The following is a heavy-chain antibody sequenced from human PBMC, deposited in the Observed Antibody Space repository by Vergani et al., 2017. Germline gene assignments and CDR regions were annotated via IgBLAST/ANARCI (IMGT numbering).Heavy chain of an antibody. Sequence: QVQLQESGPGLVKPSETLSLTCAVSGYSISSGYYWGWIRQPPGKGLEWIGSIYHSGSTYYNPSLKSQVTISVDTSKNQFSLKLSSVTAADTAVYYCARHVGSSYYYGSGSYYVGYGMDVWGQGTTVTVSS. CDR2: IYHSGST. CDR1: GYSISSGYY. CDR3: ARHVGSSYYYGSGSYYVGYGMDV. V-gene: IGHV4-38-2*01. J-gene: IGHJ6*02. D-gene: IGHD3-10*01.